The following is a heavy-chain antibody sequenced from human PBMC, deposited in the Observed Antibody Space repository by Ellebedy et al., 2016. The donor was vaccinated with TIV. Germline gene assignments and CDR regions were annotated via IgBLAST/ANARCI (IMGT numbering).Heavy chain of an antibody. V-gene: IGHV3-73*01. D-gene: IGHD4-17*01. Sequence: GESLKISCAASGFTFSGSAMHWVRQASGKGLEWIGRIRSKTNNYATAYAASVKGRFTISRDDSKNTAYLQMNSLETEDTAVYYCATATVITPYYYYGMDVWGQGTTVTVSS. CDR2: IRSKTNNYAT. CDR1: GFTFSGSA. CDR3: ATATVITPYYYYGMDV. J-gene: IGHJ6*02.